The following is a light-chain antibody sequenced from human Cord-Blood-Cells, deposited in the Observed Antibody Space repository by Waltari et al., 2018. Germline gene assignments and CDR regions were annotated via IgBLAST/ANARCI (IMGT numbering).Light chain of an antibody. CDR3: CSNAGSSTSV. CDR2: EGS. CDR1: SSDVGRYNL. Sequence: QSALTQPASASGSPGQSITISCTGTSSDVGRYNLVSWYQRHPGKAPKLMIYEGSKRPSGVSNRFSGSKSGNTASLTISGLQAEDEADYYCCSNAGSSTSVFGGGTKLTVL. J-gene: IGLJ2*01. V-gene: IGLV2-23*01.